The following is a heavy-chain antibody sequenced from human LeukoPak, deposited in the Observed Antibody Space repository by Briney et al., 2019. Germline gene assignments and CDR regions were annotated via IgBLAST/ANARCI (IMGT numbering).Heavy chain of an antibody. CDR2: INSDGSST. D-gene: IGHD3-22*01. CDR3: ARVPLVVVVINWYFDL. CDR1: RFTFSSYW. J-gene: IGHJ2*01. Sequence: PGGSLRLSCAASRFTFSSYWMHWVRQAQGKGLVWVSRINSDGSSTSYADSGNGRFTISRDNDKNTLYLQMNSLRGEDTAVYYCARVPLVVVVINWYFDLWGRGTLVTVSS. V-gene: IGHV3-74*01.